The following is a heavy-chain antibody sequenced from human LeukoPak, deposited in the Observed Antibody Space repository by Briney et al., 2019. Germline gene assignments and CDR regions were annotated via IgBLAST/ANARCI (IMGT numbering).Heavy chain of an antibody. J-gene: IGHJ4*02. CDR2: ISSSGST. CDR1: GDSISSGDYY. V-gene: IGHV4-61*02. D-gene: IGHD3-3*01. CDR3: ARGPLTIFGVADGGFDY. Sequence: PSETLSLTCTVSGDSISSGDYYWSWIRQPVGKGLEWIGRISSSGSTNYNPSLKSRVTISVDTSKNQFSLKLSSVTAADTAVYYCARGPLTIFGVADGGFDYWGQGTLVTVSS.